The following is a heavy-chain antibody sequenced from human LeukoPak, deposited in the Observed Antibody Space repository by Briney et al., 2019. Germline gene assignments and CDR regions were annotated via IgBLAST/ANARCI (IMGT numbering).Heavy chain of an antibody. CDR2: IIPIFGTA. Sequence: ASVKVSCKASGGTFSSYAISWVRQAPGQGLEWMGGIIPIFGTANYAQKFQGRVTITADESTSTAYMELSSLRSEDTAVYYCASVVTRDIVVVPAAIGGGWFDPWGQGTLVTVSS. J-gene: IGHJ5*02. CDR3: ASVVTRDIVVVPAAIGGGWFDP. D-gene: IGHD2-2*01. V-gene: IGHV1-69*13. CDR1: GGTFSSYA.